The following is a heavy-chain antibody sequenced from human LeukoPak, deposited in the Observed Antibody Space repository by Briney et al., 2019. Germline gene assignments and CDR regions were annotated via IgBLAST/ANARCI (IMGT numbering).Heavy chain of an antibody. CDR3: AHRGDTSGWYDY. CDR1: GFSLSTRGMR. Sequence: SGPTLVNPTQTLTLPCTFSGFSLSTRGMRVGWIRQPPGKALEWLALISWDDDKVYSTSLKSRLTITKDTSKTQVVLILTKMDPVDTATYYCAHRGDTSGWYDYWGQGTLVTVSS. CDR2: ISWDDDK. D-gene: IGHD6-19*01. J-gene: IGHJ4*02. V-gene: IGHV2-5*02.